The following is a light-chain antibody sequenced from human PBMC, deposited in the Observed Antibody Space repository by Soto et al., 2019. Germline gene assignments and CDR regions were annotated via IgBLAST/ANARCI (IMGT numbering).Light chain of an antibody. J-gene: IGKJ1*01. V-gene: IGKV3-20*01. CDR2: GAS. CDR3: QQYGSSPRT. CDR1: QSVSSSY. Sequence: EIVLTQSPGTLSLSPGERATFSCRASQSVSSSYLAWFQQRPGQAPRLLIYGASNRATGIPDRFSGSGSGTDFTLTISRLEPEDFAVYYCQQYGSSPRTFGQGTKVDIK.